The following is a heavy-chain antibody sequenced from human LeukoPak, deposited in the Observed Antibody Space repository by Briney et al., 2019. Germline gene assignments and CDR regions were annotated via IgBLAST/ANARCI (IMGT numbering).Heavy chain of an antibody. CDR1: GYTFTGYY. CDR2: INPNSSGT. J-gene: IGHJ4*02. Sequence: WASVKVSCKASGYTFTGYYMHWVRQAPGQGLEWMGWINPNSSGTNYAQTFQGRVTITTDTSISTAYMELSRQRSDDRAVYYCASITYYYDSSGYYSNLFYYSGEGTLVTVSS. CDR3: ASITYYYDSSGYYSNLFYY. V-gene: IGHV1-2*02. D-gene: IGHD3-22*01.